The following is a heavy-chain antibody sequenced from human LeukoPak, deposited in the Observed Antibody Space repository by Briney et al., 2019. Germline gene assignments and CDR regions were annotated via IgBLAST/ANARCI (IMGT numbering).Heavy chain of an antibody. J-gene: IGHJ4*02. CDR1: GGAVSSGSYY. CDR2: IHYSGST. D-gene: IGHD3-22*01. CDR3: ARGQYYYDSSGYSH. Sequence: PSETLSLTCTVSGGAVSSGSYYWSWIRQPPGQGLEWIGYIHYSGSTKYNPSLKSRVTISVDTSKNHFSLKLSSVTAADTAVYYCARGQYYYDSSGYSHWGQGTLVTVSS. V-gene: IGHV4-61*03.